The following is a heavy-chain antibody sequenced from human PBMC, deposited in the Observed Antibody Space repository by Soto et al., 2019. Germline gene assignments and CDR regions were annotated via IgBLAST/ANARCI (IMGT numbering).Heavy chain of an antibody. CDR3: ARFCSSSLCYAAFDY. CDR2: INAGNGAT. V-gene: IGHV1-3*01. CDR1: GYTFTSLA. Sequence: QVQLVQSGAEVRKPGASVKVSCKASGYTFTSLAINWVRQAPGQRLEWVGWINAGNGATTYSENFQGRVTFTRDTSANTASMQLRSLTSADTAVYYCARFCSSSLCYAAFDYWGQGTLVTVPS. J-gene: IGHJ4*02. D-gene: IGHD2-2*01.